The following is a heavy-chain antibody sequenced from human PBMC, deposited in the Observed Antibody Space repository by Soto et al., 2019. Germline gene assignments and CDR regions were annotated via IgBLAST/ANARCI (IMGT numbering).Heavy chain of an antibody. Sequence: SQTLSLTCAISGDSVSSNSAAWNWIRQSPSRGLEWLGRTYYRSKWYYDYAASVKSRITISPDTSKNQFSLQLNSVTPEDTAVYYCARSVITGSRNYPDYRGQGTPVTVSS. CDR3: ARSVITGSRNYPDY. D-gene: IGHD3-10*01. CDR1: GDSVSSNSAA. CDR2: TYYRSKWYY. J-gene: IGHJ4*02. V-gene: IGHV6-1*01.